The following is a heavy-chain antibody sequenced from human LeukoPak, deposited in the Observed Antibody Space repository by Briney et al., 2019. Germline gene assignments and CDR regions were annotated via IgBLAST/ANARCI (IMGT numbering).Heavy chain of an antibody. CDR1: GFTFSSYW. J-gene: IGHJ3*02. D-gene: IGHD3-22*01. Sequence: PGGSLRLSCAASGFTFSSYWMSWVRQAPGKGLEWVANIKQDGSEKYYVDSVKGRFTISRDNAKNSLYLQMNSLRAEDTAVYYCARDYDDGLRRVVETRGDAFDIWGQGTMVTVSS. V-gene: IGHV3-7*01. CDR2: IKQDGSEK. CDR3: ARDYDDGLRRVVETRGDAFDI.